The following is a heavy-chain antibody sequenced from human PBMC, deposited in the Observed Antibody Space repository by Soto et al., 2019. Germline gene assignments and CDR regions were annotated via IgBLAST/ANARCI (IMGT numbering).Heavy chain of an antibody. CDR1: GYTFTSYD. D-gene: IGHD4-17*01. CDR2: MNPNSGNT. CDR3: ARSTNDYGDRH. J-gene: IGHJ4*02. Sequence: QVQLVQSGAEVKKPGASVKVSCKASGYTFTSYDINWVRQATGQGLEWMGWMNPNSGNTVYAQKFQGRVTMTRTTSKSTAYMELSSLRSEYTAVYYCARSTNDYGDRHWGQGTLVTVSS. V-gene: IGHV1-8*01.